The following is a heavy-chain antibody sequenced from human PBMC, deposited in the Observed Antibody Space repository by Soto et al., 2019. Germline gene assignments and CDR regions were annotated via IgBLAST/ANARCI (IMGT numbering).Heavy chain of an antibody. Sequence: ASVKVSCKASGYTFTSYAMHWVRQAPGQRLEWMGWINAGNGNTKYSQKFQGRVTITRDTSASTAYMELSSLRSEDTAVYYCARVTYYDFWSGSYYYGMDVWGQGTTVTVSS. D-gene: IGHD3-3*01. CDR3: ARVTYYDFWSGSYYYGMDV. V-gene: IGHV1-3*01. CDR1: GYTFTSYA. CDR2: INAGNGNT. J-gene: IGHJ6*02.